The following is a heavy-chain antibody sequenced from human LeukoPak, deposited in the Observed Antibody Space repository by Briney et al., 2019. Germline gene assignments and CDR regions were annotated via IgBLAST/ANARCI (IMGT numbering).Heavy chain of an antibody. Sequence: VKASSKPSGYTFTTYDINWVRRATGQGLEWGGGLNHNSGNTGYSQRFQGGVTITRNTSISTAYMELSTLRSADTAVYYCARGRVYDYYMAVWGEGTPVTVSS. V-gene: IGHV1-8*03. CDR3: ARGRVYDYYMAV. CDR2: LNHNSGNT. J-gene: IGHJ6*03. CDR1: GYTFTTYD.